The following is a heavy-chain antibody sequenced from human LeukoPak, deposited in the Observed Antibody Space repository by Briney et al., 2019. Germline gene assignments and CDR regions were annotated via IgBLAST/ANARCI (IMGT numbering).Heavy chain of an antibody. V-gene: IGHV3-23*01. Sequence: PGGSLRLSCVASGFTFSSYAMSWVRQAPGKGLEWVSVISDSGDSTSYVDSMKGRFTISRDNSKNTLFLQMNSLRAEDTALYYCAKAQGRYCSGGSCALDYWGQGTLVTVSS. CDR3: AKAQGRYCSGGSCALDY. CDR2: ISDSGDST. J-gene: IGHJ4*02. D-gene: IGHD2-15*01. CDR1: GFTFSSYA.